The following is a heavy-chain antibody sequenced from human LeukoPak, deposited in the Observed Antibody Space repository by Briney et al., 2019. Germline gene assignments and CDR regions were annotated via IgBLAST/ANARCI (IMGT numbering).Heavy chain of an antibody. CDR3: ARALYYDILTGYQTHTYYFDY. V-gene: IGHV3-21*01. CDR1: RVTFSGYT. D-gene: IGHD3-9*01. CDR2: ISSRSSDI. Sequence: GGSLRPSCTASRVTFSGYTMNWVRQAPGKGLEWVSSISSRSSDIYYAASVKGRLTISRDNARNSLYLQMSSLRAEDTAVYYCARALYYDILTGYQTHTYYFDYWGQGTLVTVSS. J-gene: IGHJ4*02.